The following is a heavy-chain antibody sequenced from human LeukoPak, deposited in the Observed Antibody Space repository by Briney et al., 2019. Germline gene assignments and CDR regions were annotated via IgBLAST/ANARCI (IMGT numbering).Heavy chain of an antibody. CDR2: IYSSGDT. CDR3: ARGYGGNYFDY. J-gene: IGHJ4*02. V-gene: IGHV3-53*01. CDR1: AFTVSNNY. D-gene: IGHD4-23*01. Sequence: PGGSLRLSCAASAFTVSNNYMTWLRQAPGKGLEWVSTIYSSGDTYSADSVKGRFSVSRDNFNNMLFLQMNNLTVEDTAVYYCARGYGGNYFDYWGQGTLVTVSS.